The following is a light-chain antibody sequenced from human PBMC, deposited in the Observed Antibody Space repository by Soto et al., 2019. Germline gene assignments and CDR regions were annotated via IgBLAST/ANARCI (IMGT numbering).Light chain of an antibody. CDR1: QSVRSSS. Sequence: EIVLTQSPDTLSLSPGERATLSCRASQSVRSSSFAWYQQKPGQTPRLLIYAASTRAPGIPDRFSGSGSGTDFILPISSLEAEDFAVYYCVQYQFGKSQAFGQGTKVEIK. V-gene: IGKV3-20*01. CDR3: VQYQFGKSQA. J-gene: IGKJ1*01. CDR2: AAS.